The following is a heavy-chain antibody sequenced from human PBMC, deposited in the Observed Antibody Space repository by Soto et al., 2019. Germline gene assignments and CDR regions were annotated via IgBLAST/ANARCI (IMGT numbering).Heavy chain of an antibody. Sequence: SETLSLTCAVSGGSISSGGYSWSWIRQPPGKGLEWIGYIYNSGSTYYNPSLKIRVTISVDRSKNQFSLKLSSVTAADTAVYYCARVPDRWGQGTLVTVSS. CDR3: ARVPDR. D-gene: IGHD2-2*01. CDR2: IYNSGST. V-gene: IGHV4-30-2*01. J-gene: IGHJ5*02. CDR1: GGSISSGGYS.